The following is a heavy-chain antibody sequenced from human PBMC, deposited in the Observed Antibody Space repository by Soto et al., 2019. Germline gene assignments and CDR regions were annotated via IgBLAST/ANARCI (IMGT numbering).Heavy chain of an antibody. Sequence: PSETLSLTCTVSGGSISSGDYYWSWIRQPPGKGLEWIGYIYYSGSTYYNPSLKSRVTISVDTSKNQFSLKLSSVTAADTAVYYCARGFWVTIFGVVIPNYYYYGMDVWGQGTTVTVSS. J-gene: IGHJ6*02. V-gene: IGHV4-30-4*01. CDR3: ARGFWVTIFGVVIPNYYYYGMDV. D-gene: IGHD3-3*01. CDR1: GGSISSGDYY. CDR2: IYYSGST.